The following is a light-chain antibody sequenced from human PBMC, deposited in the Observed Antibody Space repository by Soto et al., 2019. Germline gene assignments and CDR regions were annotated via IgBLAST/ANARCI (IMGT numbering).Light chain of an antibody. CDR3: QQYGSSPPWT. V-gene: IGKV3-20*01. CDR1: QSVSSSY. Sequence: GLTQSPGTLSLSPGERATLSCRASQSVSSSYLAWYQQKPGQAPRLLIYGASSRATGIPDRFSGSGSGTDFTLTISRLEPEDFAVYYCQQYGSSPPWTFGQGTKVDIK. CDR2: GAS. J-gene: IGKJ1*01.